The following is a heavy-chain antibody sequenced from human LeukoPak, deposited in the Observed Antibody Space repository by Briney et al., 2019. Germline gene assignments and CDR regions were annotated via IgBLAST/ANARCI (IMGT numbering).Heavy chain of an antibody. Sequence: SETLSLTCAVSGGSISSGGYSWSWIRQPPGKGLEWIGYIYHSGSTYYNPSLKSRVTISVDRSKNQFSLKLSSVTAADTAVYYCARGPFYDSSGYYVAFDIWGQGTMVTVSS. CDR2: IYHSGST. D-gene: IGHD3-22*01. CDR1: GGSISSGGYS. J-gene: IGHJ3*02. CDR3: ARGPFYDSSGYYVAFDI. V-gene: IGHV4-30-2*01.